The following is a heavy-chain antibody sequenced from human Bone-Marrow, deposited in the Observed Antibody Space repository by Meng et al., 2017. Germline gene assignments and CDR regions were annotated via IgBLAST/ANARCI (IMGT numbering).Heavy chain of an antibody. Sequence: QVQLWQAGGEVKKPGSSGKVSCKASGGTFSSYAISWVQQAPGQGLEWMGGIIPIFGTANYAQKFQGRVTITADKSTSTAYMELSSLRSEDTAVYYCARVVGYSGSYELDPWGQGTLVTVSS. CDR1: GGTFSSYA. V-gene: IGHV1-69*06. D-gene: IGHD1-26*01. CDR3: ARVVGYSGSYELDP. CDR2: IIPIFGTA. J-gene: IGHJ5*02.